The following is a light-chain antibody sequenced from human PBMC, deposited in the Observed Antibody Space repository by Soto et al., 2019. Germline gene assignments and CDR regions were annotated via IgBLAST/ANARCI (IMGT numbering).Light chain of an antibody. V-gene: IGLV1-44*01. Sequence: QSVLTQPPSASATPGQRVTISCSGSRSNIGSYTVNWYQQLPVTAPRLLIYNDNHRPSGVPDRFSGSKSGTSASLAINGLQSEDEADYYCAAWDDSLNAWVFGGGTKLTVL. CDR3: AAWDDSLNAWV. CDR1: RSNIGSYT. CDR2: NDN. J-gene: IGLJ3*02.